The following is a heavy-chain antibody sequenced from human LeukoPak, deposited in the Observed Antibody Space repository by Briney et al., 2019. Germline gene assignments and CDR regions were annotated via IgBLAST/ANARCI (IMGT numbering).Heavy chain of an antibody. J-gene: IGHJ4*02. V-gene: IGHV3-74*01. CDR2: INSDGSST. Sequence: GGSLRLSCAASGFTFSSYWMHWVRQAPGKGLVWVSRINSDGSSTSYADSVKGRFTISRDNAKNTLYLQMNSLRAEDTAVYYCARGAKSPYYFDYWGQGTLVTVSS. CDR3: ARGAKSPYYFDY. D-gene: IGHD4/OR15-4a*01. CDR1: GFTFSSYW.